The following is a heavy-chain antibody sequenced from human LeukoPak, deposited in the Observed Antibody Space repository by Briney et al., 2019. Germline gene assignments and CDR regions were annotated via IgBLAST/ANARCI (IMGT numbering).Heavy chain of an antibody. CDR2: ISYDGSNK. CDR1: GFTFSGYP. V-gene: IGHV3-30-3*01. J-gene: IGHJ4*02. D-gene: IGHD3-22*01. Sequence: PGGSLRLSCAASGFTFSGYPIHWVRQAPGKGLEWVAVISYDGSNKYYADSVKGRFTISRDNSKNTLYLQMNSLRAEDTAVYYCASGYYYFAYWGQGTLVTVSS. CDR3: ASGYYYFAY.